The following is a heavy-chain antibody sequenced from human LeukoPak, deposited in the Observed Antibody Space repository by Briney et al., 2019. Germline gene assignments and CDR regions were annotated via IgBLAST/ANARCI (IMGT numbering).Heavy chain of an antibody. V-gene: IGHV3-23*01. CDR2: ISGSGRTT. CDR3: AKDKSPGDYLAASYDYYYFYGVDV. D-gene: IGHD4-17*01. CDR1: GFTISISA. J-gene: IGHJ6*02. Sequence: PGGSLRLSCAASGFTISISAINWVRQAPGKGLEWISCISGSGRTTYYADSVRGRFTISRDNSKNTVYLQVNSLRAEDTAVYYCAKDKSPGDYLAASYDYYYFYGVDVWGQGTMVTVSS.